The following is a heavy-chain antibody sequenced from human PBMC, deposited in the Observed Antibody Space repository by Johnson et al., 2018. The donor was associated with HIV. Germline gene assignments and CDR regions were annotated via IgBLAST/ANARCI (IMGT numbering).Heavy chain of an antibody. V-gene: IGHV3-30*04. CDR1: KFTFSSYA. J-gene: IGHJ3*01. CDR2: ISYDGNNK. Sequence: QMLLVESGGGVVQPGRSLRLSCAASKFTFSSYAMHWVRQAPGKGLEWVSFISYDGNNKYYRDSVKGRFTISRDNSKNTLYLQINSLRVEDTAVYYCARDQGVCAARPEDAFDVWGQGTMVTVSS. CDR3: ARDQGVCAARPEDAFDV. D-gene: IGHD6-6*01.